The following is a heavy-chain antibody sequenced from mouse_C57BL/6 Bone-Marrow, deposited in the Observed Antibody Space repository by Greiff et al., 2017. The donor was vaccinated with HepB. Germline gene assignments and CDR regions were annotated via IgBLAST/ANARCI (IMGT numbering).Heavy chain of an antibody. CDR3: ARGQLRMDY. CDR2: IDPSDSYT. J-gene: IGHJ4*01. D-gene: IGHD3-2*02. Sequence: VQLQQPGAELVRPGTSVKLSCKASGYTFTSYWMHWVKQRPGQGLEWIGVIDPSDSYTNYNPKFKGKATLTVDTSSSTAYMQLSSLTSEDSAVYYCARGQLRMDYWGQGTSVTVSS. CDR1: GYTFTSYW. V-gene: IGHV1-59*01.